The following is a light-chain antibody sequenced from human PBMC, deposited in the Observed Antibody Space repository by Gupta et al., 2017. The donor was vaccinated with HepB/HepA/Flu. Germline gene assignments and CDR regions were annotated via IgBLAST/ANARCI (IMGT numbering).Light chain of an antibody. CDR1: TLGDKY. V-gene: IGLV3-1*01. CDR2: KDS. Sequence: SYELTQPPSVSVSPGQTASITCTGDTLGDKYACWYQQKPGQSPVLVIYKDSKRPSGIPGRFSGSYSGNTSTLTIGGTQAMDEADYYCQAWDSSTVVFGGGTKLTVL. CDR3: QAWDSSTVV. J-gene: IGLJ2*01.